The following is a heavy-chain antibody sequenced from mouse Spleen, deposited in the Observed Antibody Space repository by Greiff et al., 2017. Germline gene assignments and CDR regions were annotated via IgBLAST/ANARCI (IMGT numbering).Heavy chain of an antibody. V-gene: IGHV1-69*01. CDR3: ARIETEDYGYPWFAY. D-gene: IGHD2-2*01. CDR1: GYTFTSYW. Sequence: QVQLQQPGAELVMPGASVKLSCKASGYTFTSYWMHWVKQRPGQGLEWIGEIDPSDSYTNYNQKFKGKATLTVDKSSSTAYMQLSSLTSEDSAVYYCARIETEDYGYPWFAYWGQGTLVTVSA. J-gene: IGHJ3*01. CDR2: IDPSDSYT.